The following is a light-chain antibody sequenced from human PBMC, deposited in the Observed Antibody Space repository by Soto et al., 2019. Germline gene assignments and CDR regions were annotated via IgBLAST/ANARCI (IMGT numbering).Light chain of an antibody. CDR1: QSVSVNS. CDR2: GAS. V-gene: IGKV3-20*01. CDR3: QQYGYSFWT. Sequence: ELVLTQSPGTLSLSPGERATLSCRASQSVSVNSLAWYQQKPGQAPRLLIYGASSRATGIPDRFSGSGSGTDYTLTISRLEPEDSAVYYCQQYGYSFWTFGQGTKVDI. J-gene: IGKJ1*01.